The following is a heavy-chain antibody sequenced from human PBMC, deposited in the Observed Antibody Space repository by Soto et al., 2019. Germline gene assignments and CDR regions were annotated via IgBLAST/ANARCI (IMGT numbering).Heavy chain of an antibody. CDR3: ANIWGSYRYYYMDV. V-gene: IGHV4-39*01. CDR2: IYYSGST. D-gene: IGHD3-16*01. CDR1: GGSISSSSYY. J-gene: IGHJ6*03. Sequence: SETLSLTCTVSGGSISSSSYYWGWIRQAPGKGLEWIGSIYYSGSTYYNPSLKSRVTISVDTSKNQFSLKLSSVTAADTAVYYCANIWGSYRYYYMDVWGKGTTVTVSS.